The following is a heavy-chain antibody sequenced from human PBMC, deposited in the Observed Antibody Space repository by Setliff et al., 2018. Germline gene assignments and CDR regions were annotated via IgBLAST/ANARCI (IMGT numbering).Heavy chain of an antibody. Sequence: SVKVSCKASGATFSSYGISWVRQAPGQGLEWMGGTIPTFGTTEYAQKFQGRLTIITDESTNAAFMQLSSLRSDDTAVYYCVREGVDSRSSTDYRYYMDVWGKGTTVTVSS. V-gene: IGHV1-69*05. D-gene: IGHD3-22*01. J-gene: IGHJ6*03. CDR3: VREGVDSRSSTDYRYYMDV. CDR2: TIPTFGTT. CDR1: GATFSSYG.